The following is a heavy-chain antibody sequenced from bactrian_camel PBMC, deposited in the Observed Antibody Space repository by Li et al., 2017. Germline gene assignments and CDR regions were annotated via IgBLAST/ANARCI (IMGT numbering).Heavy chain of an antibody. CDR3: AFRHGYYCYSESWTRGYDY. V-gene: IGHV3S26*01. Sequence: HVQLVESGGGSVQAGGSLRLSCVASGFAINSYYMGWFRQPPGKEREGVAVIDSVGSSTSYADSVKGRFTISSDKAKDTVYLQMDSLKTEDTAMYYCAFRHGYYCYSESWTRGYDYWGQGTQVTVS. D-gene: IGHD3*01. CDR1: GFAINSYY. J-gene: IGHJ4*01. CDR2: IDSVGSST.